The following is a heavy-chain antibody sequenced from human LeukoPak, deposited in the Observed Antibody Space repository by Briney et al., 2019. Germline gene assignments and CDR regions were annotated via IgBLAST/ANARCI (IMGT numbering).Heavy chain of an antibody. CDR3: ASARGSNYGSLGD. V-gene: IGHV3-30*14. CDR2: ISYDGSNK. Sequence: AGGSLRLSCAASGFTFSSYAMLWVRQAPGQGLEWVAVISYDGSNKYYADSVTGRFSISRDNSKNTLYLQMNSLRAEDTAVYYCASARGSNYGSLGDWGQGTLVTVSS. CDR1: GFTFSSYA. D-gene: IGHD5-18*01. J-gene: IGHJ4*02.